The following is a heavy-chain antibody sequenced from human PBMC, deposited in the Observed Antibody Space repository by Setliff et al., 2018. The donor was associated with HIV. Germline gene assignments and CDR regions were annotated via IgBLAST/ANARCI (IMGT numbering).Heavy chain of an antibody. J-gene: IGHJ4*02. V-gene: IGHV3-43D*03. CDR1: GFIFNDHV. Sequence: SGGSLRLSCAASGFIFNDHVMHWVRQAPGKGLEWVSLVTWNGVTAYYADSVKGRFTASRDNSKNAFYLQMNSLRDGDTALYYCGKGPTGSGSSYVDYWGQGTLVTVSS. CDR2: VTWNGVTA. CDR3: GKGPTGSGSSYVDY. D-gene: IGHD3-10*01.